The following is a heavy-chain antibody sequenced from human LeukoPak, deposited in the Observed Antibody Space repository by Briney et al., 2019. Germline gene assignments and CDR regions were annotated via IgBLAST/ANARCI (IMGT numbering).Heavy chain of an antibody. Sequence: GGSLRLSCAASGFALNSYSLTWVRQAPGKGLEWVSSINNIASHIYYADSVRGRFTISRDNAKNSVSLQMNNLRAEDTAVYYCTRDATQYLRYGYFDSWGQGILVTVSS. CDR3: TRDATQYLRYGYFDS. V-gene: IGHV3-21*01. J-gene: IGHJ4*02. D-gene: IGHD2/OR15-2a*01. CDR2: INNIASHI. CDR1: GFALNSYS.